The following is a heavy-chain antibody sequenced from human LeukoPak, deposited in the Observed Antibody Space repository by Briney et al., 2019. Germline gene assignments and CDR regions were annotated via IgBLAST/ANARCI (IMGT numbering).Heavy chain of an antibody. V-gene: IGHV3-23*01. Sequence: GGSLRLSCAASGFTFSSYAMSWVRQAPGKGLEWVSAISGSGGSTYYADSVKGRFTISRDNSKNTLYLQMNSLRAEDTAVYYCATDSSIWYPRGNYFDYWGRGTLVTVSS. J-gene: IGHJ4*02. D-gene: IGHD3-3*02. CDR2: ISGSGGST. CDR1: GFTFSSYA. CDR3: ATDSSIWYPRGNYFDY.